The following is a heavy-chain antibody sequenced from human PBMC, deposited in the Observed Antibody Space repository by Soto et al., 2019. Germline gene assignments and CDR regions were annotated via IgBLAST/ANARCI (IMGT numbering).Heavy chain of an antibody. CDR3: AREGVAAPGALDY. CDR1: GGTFSSYA. CDR2: IIPIFGTA. V-gene: IGHV1-69*06. D-gene: IGHD6-19*01. Sequence: WASVKVSCKASGGTFSSYAISWVRQAPGQGLEWMGGIIPIFGTANYAQKFQGRVTITADKSTSTAYMELSSLRSEDTAVYYCAREGVAAPGALDYWGQGTLVTVSS. J-gene: IGHJ4*02.